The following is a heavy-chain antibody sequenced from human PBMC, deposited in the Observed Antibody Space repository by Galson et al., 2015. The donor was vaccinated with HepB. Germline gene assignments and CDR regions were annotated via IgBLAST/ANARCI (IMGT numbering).Heavy chain of an antibody. V-gene: IGHV3-23*05. Sequence: SLRLSCAASGFAFSNYAMSWVRQAPGKGLEWVSSINPSGTTAYYADSVKGRFTISRDNSKNTLYLQMNSLRAEDTAVYYCAKRLAEGYYYYYMDVWGKGTTVTVSS. J-gene: IGHJ6*03. D-gene: IGHD6-25*01. CDR1: GFAFSNYA. CDR3: AKRLAEGYYYYYMDV. CDR2: INPSGTTA.